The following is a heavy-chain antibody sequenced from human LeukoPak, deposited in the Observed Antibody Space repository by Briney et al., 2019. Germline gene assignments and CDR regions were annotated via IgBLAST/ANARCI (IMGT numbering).Heavy chain of an antibody. Sequence: SVKVSCKASGGTFSSYAISWVRQAPGQGLEWMGRIIPILGIANYAQKFKGRITITADKSTSTAYMELSSLRSEDTAVYYCATGGTYYYDSSGYYYWGQGTLVTVSS. V-gene: IGHV1-69*04. D-gene: IGHD3-22*01. J-gene: IGHJ4*02. CDR2: IIPILGIA. CDR3: ATGGTYYYDSSGYYY. CDR1: GGTFSSYA.